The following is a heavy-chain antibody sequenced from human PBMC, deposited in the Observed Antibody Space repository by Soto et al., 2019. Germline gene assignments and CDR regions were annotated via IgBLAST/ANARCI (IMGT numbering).Heavy chain of an antibody. CDR1: GASITFGGYS. D-gene: IGHD1-26*01. J-gene: IGHJ4*02. CDR2: INHLETT. Sequence: KTSETLSLTCTVSGASITFGGYSWSWIRQTPGKGLEWIGYINHLETTFYNPSFESRLTLSIDRAKNQFSLKLHSMSAADRAVYFCARGGGSDSFDYWGQGILVTVSS. CDR3: ARGGGSDSFDY. V-gene: IGHV4-30-2*01.